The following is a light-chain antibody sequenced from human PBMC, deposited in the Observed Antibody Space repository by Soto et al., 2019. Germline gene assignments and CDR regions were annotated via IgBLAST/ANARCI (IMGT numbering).Light chain of an antibody. CDR3: QHYGGSPWT. CDR2: GAS. V-gene: IGKV3-20*01. CDR1: QSVSSTY. Sequence: EIVLSQSPGTLSLSPGDRVTLSCRASQSVSSTYLAWYQQKPGQAPRLLIYGASNRATGIPDRFSGSGSGTDFTLAISRLEPEDFAVYYCQHYGGSPWTFGQGTKVEIQ. J-gene: IGKJ1*01.